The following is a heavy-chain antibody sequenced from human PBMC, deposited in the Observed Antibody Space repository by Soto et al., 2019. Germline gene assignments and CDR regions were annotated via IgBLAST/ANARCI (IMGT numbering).Heavy chain of an antibody. J-gene: IGHJ4*02. CDR2: ISGSGGST. Sequence: EVQLLESGGGLVQPGGSLRLSCAASGFTFSSYAMSWVLQAPGNGLEWVSAISGSGGSTYYADSVKGRFTISRDSSKNTLDLQMNSLRAEDTAVYYCAMAGGRATAGAFNYGGQGTLVTVSS. CDR1: GFTFSSYA. CDR3: AMAGGRATAGAFNY. D-gene: IGHD6-25*01. V-gene: IGHV3-23*01.